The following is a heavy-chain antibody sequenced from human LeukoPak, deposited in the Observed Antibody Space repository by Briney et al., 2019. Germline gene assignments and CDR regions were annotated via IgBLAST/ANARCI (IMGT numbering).Heavy chain of an antibody. CDR3: ARGGYYYGSGSSYYYMDV. D-gene: IGHD3-10*01. V-gene: IGHV4-4*07. J-gene: IGHJ6*03. Sequence: PSETLSLTCTVSGGSISSYYWSWIRQPAGKGLEWIGRIYTSGSTNYNPSLKSRVTMSVDTSKNQFSLKLSSVTAADTAVYYCARGGYYYGSGSSYYYMDVWGKGTTVTISS. CDR2: IYTSGST. CDR1: GGSISSYY.